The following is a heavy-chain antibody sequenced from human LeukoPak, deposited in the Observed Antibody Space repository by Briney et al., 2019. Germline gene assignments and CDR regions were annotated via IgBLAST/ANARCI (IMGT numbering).Heavy chain of an antibody. CDR2: INHSGST. CDR1: GGSFSGYY. D-gene: IGHD3-9*01. Sequence: SETLSLTCAVHGGSFSGYYWSWIRQPPGKGLEWIGEINHSGSTNYNPSLKSRVTISVDTSKNQFSLKLSSVTAADTAVYYCARGRTYYDILTGYSHSNFDYWGQGTLVTVSS. J-gene: IGHJ4*02. CDR3: ARGRTYYDILTGYSHSNFDY. V-gene: IGHV4-34*01.